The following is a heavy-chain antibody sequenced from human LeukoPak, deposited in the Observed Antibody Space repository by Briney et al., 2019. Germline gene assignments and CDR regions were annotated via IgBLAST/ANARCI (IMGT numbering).Heavy chain of an antibody. V-gene: IGHV3-48*03. D-gene: IGHD6-13*01. CDR3: ARTRAAAGTFDY. J-gene: IGHJ4*02. CDR1: GFTFSSYE. Sequence: GGSLRLSCAASGFTFSSYEMNWVRQAPGKGLEWVSYISSSGSTIYYADSVKGRFTISRDNAKNSLYLQMNSLRAEDTAVYYCARTRAAAGTFDYWGQGTLVTVSS. CDR2: ISSSGSTI.